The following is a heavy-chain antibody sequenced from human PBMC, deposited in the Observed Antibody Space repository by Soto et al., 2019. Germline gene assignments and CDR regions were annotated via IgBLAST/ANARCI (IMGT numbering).Heavy chain of an antibody. CDR3: ARDFALYGMDV. CDR2: INAGNGNT. J-gene: IGHJ6*02. V-gene: IGHV1-3*01. Sequence: GASVKVSCKASGYTFTSYAMHWVRQAPGQRLEWMGWINAGNGNTKYSQKFQGRVTITRDTSASTAYMELSSLRSEDTAVYHCARDFALYGMDVWGQGTTVTVSS. CDR1: GYTFTSYA. D-gene: IGHD3-3*01.